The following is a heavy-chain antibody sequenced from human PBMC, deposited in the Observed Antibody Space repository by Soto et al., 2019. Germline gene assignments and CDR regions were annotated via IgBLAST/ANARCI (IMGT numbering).Heavy chain of an antibody. CDR1: GFIFSSYS. J-gene: IGHJ6*03. V-gene: IGHV3-48*01. D-gene: IGHD3-10*01. Sequence: PGGSLRLSCAASGFIFSSYSMSWVRQAPGKGLEWVSYISSSSSTIYHADSVKGRFTISRDNAKNSLYLQMNSLRAEDTAVYYCASLLDYMDVWGKGITVTVSS. CDR2: ISSSSSTI. CDR3: ASLLDYMDV.